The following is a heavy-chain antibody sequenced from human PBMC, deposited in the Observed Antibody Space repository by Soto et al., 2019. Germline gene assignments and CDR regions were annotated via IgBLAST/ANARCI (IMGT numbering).Heavy chain of an antibody. CDR3: AKGGWCSGGSCYTAFDI. J-gene: IGHJ3*02. CDR2: IYHSGST. CDR1: GGSISSGGYS. V-gene: IGHV4-30-2*01. D-gene: IGHD2-15*01. Sequence: QLQLQESGSGLVKPSQTLSLTCAVSGGSISSGGYSWSWIRQPPGKGLEWIGYIYHSGSTYYNPSLKLRVPISVDRSKTQFSMKLGSVTAADTAVYYWAKGGWCSGGSCYTAFDIWGQGTMVTVSS.